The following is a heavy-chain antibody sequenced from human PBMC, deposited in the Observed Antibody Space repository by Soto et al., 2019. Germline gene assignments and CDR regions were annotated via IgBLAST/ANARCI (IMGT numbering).Heavy chain of an antibody. Sequence: GGSLRLSCAASGFTFSNAWMSWVRQAPGKGLEWVGHIKSKTDGGTTDYAAPVKGRFTISRDDSKNTLYLQMNSLKTEDTAVYYCTILPYSSSSGWFDPWGQGTLVTVSS. CDR3: TILPYSSSSGWFDP. V-gene: IGHV3-15*01. CDR2: IKSKTDGGTT. J-gene: IGHJ5*02. D-gene: IGHD6-6*01. CDR1: GFTFSNAW.